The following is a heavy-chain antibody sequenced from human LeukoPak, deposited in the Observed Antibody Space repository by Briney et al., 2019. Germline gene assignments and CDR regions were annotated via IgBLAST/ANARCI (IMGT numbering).Heavy chain of an antibody. CDR2: IHSDGSST. CDR1: GFTSSNYW. Sequence: GGSLRLSCAASGFTSSNYWMHWVRQAPGKGLVWVSCIHSDGSSTSYADSVKGRFTISRDNAKNTLYLQMNSLRAEDTAVYYCATDSSGYYYGYWGQGTLVTVSS. V-gene: IGHV3-74*01. CDR3: ATDSSGYYYGY. J-gene: IGHJ4*02. D-gene: IGHD3-22*01.